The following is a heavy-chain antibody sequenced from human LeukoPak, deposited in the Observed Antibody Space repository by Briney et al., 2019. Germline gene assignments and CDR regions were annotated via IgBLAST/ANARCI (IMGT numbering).Heavy chain of an antibody. D-gene: IGHD3-10*01. CDR2: IIPIFGTA. CDR3: AREWISGGSGSYIRDY. V-gene: IGHV1-69*05. Sequence: ASVKVSCKASGGTFSSYAISWVRQAPGQGLEWMGRIIPIFGTANYAQKFQGRVTITTDESTSTAYMELSSLRSEDTAVYYCAREWISGGSGSYIRDYWGQGTLVTVSS. J-gene: IGHJ4*02. CDR1: GGTFSSYA.